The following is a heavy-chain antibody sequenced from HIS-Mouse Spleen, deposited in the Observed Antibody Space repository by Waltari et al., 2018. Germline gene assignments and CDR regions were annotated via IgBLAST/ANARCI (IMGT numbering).Heavy chain of an antibody. CDR1: GFTFSSYW. V-gene: IGHV3-7*01. D-gene: IGHD1-26*01. CDR3: AREGDSGSYFDY. Sequence: EVQLVESGGGLVQPGGSLRLSCAASGFTFSSYWMSWVRQAPGEGVEGGANIKQDGSEKYYVDSVKGRFTISRDNAKNALYLQMNSLRAEDTAVYYCAREGDSGSYFDYWGQGTLVTVSS. J-gene: IGHJ4*02. CDR2: IKQDGSEK.